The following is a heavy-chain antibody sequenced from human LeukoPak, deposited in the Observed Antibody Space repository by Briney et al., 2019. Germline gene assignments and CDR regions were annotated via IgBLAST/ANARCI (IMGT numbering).Heavy chain of an antibody. CDR3: ARAGYYYDSSGYYLGY. Sequence: PGGSLRLSCAASGFTFSSYGMSWVRQAPGKGLEWVSAISGSGGSTYYADSVKGRFTISRDNSKNTLYLQMNSLRAEDTAVYYCARAGYYYDSSGYYLGYWGQGTLVTVSS. V-gene: IGHV3-23*01. J-gene: IGHJ4*02. CDR2: ISGSGGST. CDR1: GFTFSSYG. D-gene: IGHD3-22*01.